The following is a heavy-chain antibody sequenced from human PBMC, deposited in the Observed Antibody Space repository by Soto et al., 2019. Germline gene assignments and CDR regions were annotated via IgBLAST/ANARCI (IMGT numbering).Heavy chain of an antibody. V-gene: IGHV3-74*01. D-gene: IGHD6-6*01. Sequence: PGGSLRLSCAASGFTFSSYWMHWVRQAPGKGLVWVSRINSDGSSISYADSVKGRFTISRDNAKNTLYLQMNSLRVEDTAVYYCARTSLIAARRVSVRPWGQGTLVTVSS. J-gene: IGHJ5*02. CDR3: ARTSLIAARRVSVRP. CDR2: INSDGSSI. CDR1: GFTFSSYW.